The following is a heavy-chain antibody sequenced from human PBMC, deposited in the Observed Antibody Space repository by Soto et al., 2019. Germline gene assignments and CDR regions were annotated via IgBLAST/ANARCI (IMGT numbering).Heavy chain of an antibody. J-gene: IGHJ5*02. Sequence: SETLSLTCTVSGGSISSYYWSWIRQPPGKGLEWIGYIYYSGSTNYNPSLKSRVTISVDTSMNQFSLKLSSVTAADTAVYYCARGGYCSGGSCYPGWFDPWGQGTLVTVSS. V-gene: IGHV4-59*01. CDR1: GGSISSYY. CDR3: ARGGYCSGGSCYPGWFDP. D-gene: IGHD2-15*01. CDR2: IYYSGST.